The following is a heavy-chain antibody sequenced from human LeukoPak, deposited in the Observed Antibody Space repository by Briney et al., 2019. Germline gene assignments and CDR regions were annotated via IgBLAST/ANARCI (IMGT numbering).Heavy chain of an antibody. CDR2: IKQDGSEK. CDR1: GFTFSSYW. D-gene: IGHD1-26*01. J-gene: IGHJ4*02. V-gene: IGHV3-7*01. CDR3: ARDGAQSGSYYFLEELPLDY. Sequence: GGSLRLSCAASGFTFSSYWMSWVRQAPGKGLEWVANIKQDGSEKYYVDSVKGRFTISRDNAKNSLYLQMNSLRAEDTAVYYCARDGAQSGSYYFLEELPLDYWGQGTLVTVSS.